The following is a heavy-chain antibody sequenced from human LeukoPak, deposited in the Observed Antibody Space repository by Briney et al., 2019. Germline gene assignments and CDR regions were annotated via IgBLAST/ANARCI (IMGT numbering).Heavy chain of an antibody. D-gene: IGHD1-26*01. CDR2: IYPGDSDT. Sequence: GGSLRLSCAASGFTVSDYYMSWIRQAPGKGLEWMGIIYPGDSDTRYSPSFQGQVTISADKSISTAYLQWSSLKASDTAMYHCARRGGSWVDPWGQGTLVTVSS. CDR3: ARRGGSWVDP. J-gene: IGHJ5*02. CDR1: GFTVSDYY. V-gene: IGHV5-51*01.